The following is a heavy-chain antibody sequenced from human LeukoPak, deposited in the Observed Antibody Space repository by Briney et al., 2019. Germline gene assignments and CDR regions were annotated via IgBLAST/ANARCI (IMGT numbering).Heavy chain of an antibody. CDR2: FDPEDGET. J-gene: IGHJ6*02. CDR1: GYTFTSDY. Sequence: ASVKVSCKASGYTFTSDYMHWVRQAPGKGLEWMGGFDPEDGETIYAQKFQGRVTMTEDTSTDTAYMELSSLRSEDTAVYYCATSRITMVRGVIITRNYYYYGMDVWGRGTTVTVSS. CDR3: ATSRITMVRGVIITRNYYYYGMDV. V-gene: IGHV1-24*01. D-gene: IGHD3-10*01.